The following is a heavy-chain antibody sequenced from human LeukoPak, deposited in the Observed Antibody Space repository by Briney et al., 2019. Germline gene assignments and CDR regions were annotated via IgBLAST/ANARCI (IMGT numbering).Heavy chain of an antibody. V-gene: IGHV3-11*01. J-gene: IGHJ4*02. CDR2: ITNTGTTI. D-gene: IGHD2-2*02. CDR3: ARGGLYYFEY. CDR1: GFTFSDYS. Sequence: GGSLRLSCAASGFTFSDYSMSWIRQAPGKGLEWVSYITNTGTTIYYADSVKGRFTISRDNTKNSLHLQMNILRAEDTAVYYCARGGLYYFEYWGQGTLVTVSS.